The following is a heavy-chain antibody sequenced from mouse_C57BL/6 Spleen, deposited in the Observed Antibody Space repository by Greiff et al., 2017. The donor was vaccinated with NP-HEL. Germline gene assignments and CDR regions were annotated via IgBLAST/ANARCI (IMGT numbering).Heavy chain of an antibody. Sequence: VQLQQSGPELVKPGASVKISCKASGYAFSSSWMNWVKQRPGKGLEWIGRIYPGDGDTNYNGKFKGKATLTADKSSSTAYMQLSSLTSEDSAVYFCARRRGRSGYDVSYYAMDYWGQGTSVTVSS. CDR2: IYPGDGDT. CDR3: ARRRGRSGYDVSYYAMDY. CDR1: GYAFSSSW. D-gene: IGHD2-2*01. J-gene: IGHJ4*01. V-gene: IGHV1-82*01.